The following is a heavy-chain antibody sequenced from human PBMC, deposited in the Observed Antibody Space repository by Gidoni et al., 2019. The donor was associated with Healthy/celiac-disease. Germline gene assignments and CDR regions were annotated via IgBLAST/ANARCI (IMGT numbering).Heavy chain of an antibody. CDR3: AREPAGYCSGGSCYLSQTTYYYGMDV. J-gene: IGHJ6*02. Sequence: QVQLVQSGAEVKKPGSSVKVSCKASGGTFSSYAISWVRQAPGQGLEWMGGIIPIFGTANYAQKFQGRVTITADESTSTAYMELSSLRSEDMAVYYCAREPAGYCSGGSCYLSQTTYYYGMDVWGQGTTVTVSS. CDR1: GGTFSSYA. V-gene: IGHV1-69*01. D-gene: IGHD2-15*01. CDR2: IIPIFGTA.